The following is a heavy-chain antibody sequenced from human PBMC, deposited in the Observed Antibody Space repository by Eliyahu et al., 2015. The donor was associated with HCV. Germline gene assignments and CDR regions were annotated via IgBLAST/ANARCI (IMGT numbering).Heavy chain of an antibody. D-gene: IGHD1-26*01. Sequence: QVQLQESGPGLVKPSQTLSLTCTXXGGPIRSGXYYWSWIRQPAGKGLEWIGRIYTSGSTNYNPSLKSRVIISVDTSKNQFSLKLSSVTAADTAVYHCAREVGATIFPDYYYGMDVWGQGTTVTVSS. V-gene: IGHV4-61*02. CDR3: AREVGATIFPDYYYGMDV. CDR2: IYTSGST. J-gene: IGHJ6*02. CDR1: GGPIRSGXYY.